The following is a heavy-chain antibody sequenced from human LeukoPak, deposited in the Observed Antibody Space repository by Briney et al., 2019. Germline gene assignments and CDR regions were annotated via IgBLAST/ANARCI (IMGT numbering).Heavy chain of an antibody. J-gene: IGHJ4*02. Sequence: SQTLSLSCAVSGVSLSSVVHYCGWSRQHPERGLEWIVLIHFSVSTYYKPSPWSRVTISLYTSKKQFSLNIISLSAAHTALYICARSSEEKEDGDLNCWGQGTLATVSS. CDR1: GVSLSSVVHY. D-gene: IGHD4-17*01. CDR2: IHFSVST. CDR3: ARSSEEKEDGDLNC. V-gene: IGHV4-31*11.